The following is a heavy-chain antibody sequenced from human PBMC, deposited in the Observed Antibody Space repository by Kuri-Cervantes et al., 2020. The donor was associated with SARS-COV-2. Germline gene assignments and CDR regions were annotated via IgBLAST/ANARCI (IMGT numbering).Heavy chain of an antibody. D-gene: IGHD5-18*01. J-gene: IGHJ4*02. CDR2: IYYSGST. Sequence: ESLKISCAASGFTFSSYSMNWVRQAPGKGLEWIGSIYYSGSTYYNPSLKSRVTISVDTSKNQFSLKLSSVTAADTAVYYCASQVDTAMAFDYWGQGTLVTVSS. CDR3: ASQVDTAMAFDY. V-gene: IGHV4-59*05. CDR1: GFTFSSYSMN.